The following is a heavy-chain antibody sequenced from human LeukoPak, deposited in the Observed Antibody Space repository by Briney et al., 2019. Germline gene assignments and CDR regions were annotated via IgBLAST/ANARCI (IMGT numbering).Heavy chain of an antibody. J-gene: IGHJ4*02. CDR3: ARDGYSGNDGL. Sequence: SETLSLTCNVSGYSISSGYYWAWIRQSPGKGLEWIGSIYHSGSTYYNPSLKSRVTMSVDTSKKQFSLNLSSVTAADTAVYYCARDGYSGNDGLWGQGSLVTVSS. CDR2: IYHSGST. V-gene: IGHV4-38-2*02. CDR1: GYSISSGYY. D-gene: IGHD5-12*01.